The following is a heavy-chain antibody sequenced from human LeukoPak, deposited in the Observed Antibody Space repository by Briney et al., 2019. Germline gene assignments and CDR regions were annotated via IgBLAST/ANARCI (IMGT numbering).Heavy chain of an antibody. J-gene: IGHJ5*02. V-gene: IGHV3-15*01. D-gene: IGHD2-2*01. Sequence: PGGSLRLSCAASGFTFSNAWMSWVRQAPGKGLECVDRIKSKTDGGTTDYAAPVKGRFTISRDDSKNTLYLQMNSLKTEDTAVYYCTSLGYCSSTSCRRGNWFDPWGQGTLVTVSS. CDR1: GFTFSNAW. CDR2: IKSKTDGGTT. CDR3: TSLGYCSSTSCRRGNWFDP.